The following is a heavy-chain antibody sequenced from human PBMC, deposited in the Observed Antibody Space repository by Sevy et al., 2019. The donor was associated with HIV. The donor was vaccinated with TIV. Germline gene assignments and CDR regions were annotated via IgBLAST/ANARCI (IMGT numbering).Heavy chain of an antibody. Sequence: GGSLRLSCVASGFSFSNDWMSWVRQAPGKGLEWVGRIRSKSGGGTTDIAAFAKGRFTVSRDDSKNTLYLQMNSLKTEDTAVYYGAIDHRRDGTIVVPFEKWGQGTLVTVSS. CDR2: IRSKSGGGTT. V-gene: IGHV3-15*01. CDR3: AIDHRRDGTIVVPFEK. CDR1: GFSFSNDW. D-gene: IGHD1-26*01. J-gene: IGHJ4*02.